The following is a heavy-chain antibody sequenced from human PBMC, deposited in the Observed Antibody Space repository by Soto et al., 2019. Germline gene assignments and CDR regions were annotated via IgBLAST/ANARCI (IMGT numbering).Heavy chain of an antibody. Sequence: QVQLQESGPGLVKPSQTLSLTCTVSGGSIRSDGYYWSWIRQHPGKGLEWIGYIYYSGSTYYNPSLKSRVTILVDTSKHQFSLRLRSVTVADTAVYYCVRQHPSMETGNYFDPWGQGTLVTVSS. V-gene: IGHV4-31*03. D-gene: IGHD1-7*01. CDR1: GGSIRSDGYY. CDR2: IYYSGST. CDR3: VRQHPSMETGNYFDP. J-gene: IGHJ5*02.